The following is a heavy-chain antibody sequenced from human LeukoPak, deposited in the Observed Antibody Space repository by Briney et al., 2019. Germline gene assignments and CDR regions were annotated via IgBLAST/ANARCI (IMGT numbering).Heavy chain of an antibody. J-gene: IGHJ6*04. D-gene: IGHD3-10*01. Sequence: GGSLRLSCVGSGFIFSDYYMTWVRQAPGKGLEWVAYISRSGNNIYYAESVKGRFAISGDNVENSLYLHMSSLRAEDTASYSCARSYGDVWGKGTMVTVSS. CDR3: ARSYGDV. CDR2: ISRSGNNI. V-gene: IGHV3-11*04. CDR1: GFIFSDYY.